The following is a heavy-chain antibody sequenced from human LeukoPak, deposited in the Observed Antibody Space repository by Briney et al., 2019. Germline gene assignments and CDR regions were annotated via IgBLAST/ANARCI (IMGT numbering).Heavy chain of an antibody. CDR1: GFSFDDYA. D-gene: IGHD4-17*01. Sequence: GGSLRLSCAASGFSFDDYAMHWVRQAPGKGLEWVSAISWNSGSIGYADSVKGRFTISRDNAKSSLYLQMNSLRAEDMALYYCAKDSSATVTNAGFDAFDIWGQGTMVTVSS. CDR3: AKDSSATVTNAGFDAFDI. J-gene: IGHJ3*02. CDR2: ISWNSGSI. V-gene: IGHV3-9*03.